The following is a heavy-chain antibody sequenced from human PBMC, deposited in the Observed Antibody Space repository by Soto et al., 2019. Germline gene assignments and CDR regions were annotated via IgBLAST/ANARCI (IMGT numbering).Heavy chain of an antibody. D-gene: IGHD4-17*01. CDR1: GVSISSGGYY. V-gene: IGHV4-31*03. CDR2: IYYSGST. J-gene: IGHJ5*02. CDR3: ARALTTVTLFDP. Sequence: LSLTCTVSGVSISSGGYYWSWIRQHPGKGLEWIGYIYYSGSTYYNPSLKSRVTISVDTSKNQFSLKLSSVTAADTAVYYCARALTTVTLFDPWGQGTLVTVSS.